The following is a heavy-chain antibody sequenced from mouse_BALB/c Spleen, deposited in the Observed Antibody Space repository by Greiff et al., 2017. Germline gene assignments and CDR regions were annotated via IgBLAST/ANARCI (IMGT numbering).Heavy chain of an antibody. Sequence: QVQLKQSGPELVKPGASVKMSCKASGYTFTDYVISWVKQRTGQGLEWIGEIYPGSGSTYYNEKFKGKATLTADKSSNTAYMQLSSLTSEDSAVYFCARYYYGSSYEAYWGQGTLVTVSA. CDR3: ARYYYGSSYEAY. CDR2: IYPGSGST. CDR1: GYTFTDYV. D-gene: IGHD1-1*01. J-gene: IGHJ3*01. V-gene: IGHV1-77*01.